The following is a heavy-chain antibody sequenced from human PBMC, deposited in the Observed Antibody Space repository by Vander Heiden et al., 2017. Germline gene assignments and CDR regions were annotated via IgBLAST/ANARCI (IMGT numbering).Heavy chain of an antibody. CDR3: ARDPKLYGAFGPYFDY. V-gene: IGHV3-48*02. J-gene: IGHJ4*02. Sequence: EVQLVQSGGGLVQPGGSLRLSCGASGFPFSSYTMTWGRQTPGKGLEWISYISATGVTIYYSQSVEGRFTISRDNVKNSLYLQMNNLRDDDTGVYNCARDPKLYGAFGPYFDYWGQGVLVTVAS. CDR1: GFPFSSYT. CDR2: ISATGVTI. D-gene: IGHD2-15*01.